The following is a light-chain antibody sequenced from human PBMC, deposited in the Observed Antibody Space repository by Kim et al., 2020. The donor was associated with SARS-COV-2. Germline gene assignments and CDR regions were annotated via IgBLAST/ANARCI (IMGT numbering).Light chain of an antibody. Sequence: SSELTQDPAVSVALGQTVRITCQGDSLRKDYATWYQQKPGQAPVLLISGKNNRPSGIPDRFSGSSSGNTASLTIAGAQAEDEADYYCNSRDTTHFVIFGGGTQLTVL. V-gene: IGLV3-19*01. J-gene: IGLJ2*01. CDR3: NSRDTTHFVI. CDR1: SLRKDY. CDR2: GKN.